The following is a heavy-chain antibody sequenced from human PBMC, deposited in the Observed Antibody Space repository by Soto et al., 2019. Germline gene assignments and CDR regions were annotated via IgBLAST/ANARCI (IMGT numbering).Heavy chain of an antibody. V-gene: IGHV4-31*03. CDR1: GGSISSGGYY. J-gene: IGHJ4*02. D-gene: IGHD2-2*01. CDR2: IYYSGST. CDR3: ARGPSIIVVVPAAISFDY. Sequence: PSETLSLTCTVSGGSISSGGYYWSWIRQHPGKGLEWIGYIYYSGSTYYNPSLKSRVTISVDTSKNQFSLKLSSVTAADTAVYYCARGPSIIVVVPAAISFDYWGQGTLVTVSS.